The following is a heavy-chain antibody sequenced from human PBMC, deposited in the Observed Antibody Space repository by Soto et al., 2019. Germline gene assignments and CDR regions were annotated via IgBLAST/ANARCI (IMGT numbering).Heavy chain of an antibody. CDR2: IYYSGST. D-gene: IGHD3-3*01. V-gene: IGHV4-61*01. CDR1: GGSVSSGSYY. CDR3: ASGVYYDFWSGYYTYYGMDV. J-gene: IGHJ6*02. Sequence: PSETLSLTCTVSGGSVSSGSYYWSWIRQPPGKGLEWIGYIYYSGSTNYNPSLKSRVTISADTSKNQFSLKLSSVTAADTAVYYCASGVYYDFWSGYYTYYGMDVWGQGTTVTVSS.